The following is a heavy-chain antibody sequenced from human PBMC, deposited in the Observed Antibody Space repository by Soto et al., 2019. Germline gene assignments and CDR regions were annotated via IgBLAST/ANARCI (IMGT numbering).Heavy chain of an antibody. J-gene: IGHJ6*02. CDR3: ARSSFEVVTAIYYYYGMDV. CDR2: IKQDGNEI. Sequence: GGSLRLSCAASGFTFSRHWMSWVRQAPGKGLEWVANIKQDGNEIYYVDSVKGRFTISRDNAKNSLYLQMHSLRAEDTAVYYCARSSFEVVTAIYYYYGMDVWGQGTTVTVSS. CDR1: GFTFSRHW. V-gene: IGHV3-7*05. D-gene: IGHD2-21*02.